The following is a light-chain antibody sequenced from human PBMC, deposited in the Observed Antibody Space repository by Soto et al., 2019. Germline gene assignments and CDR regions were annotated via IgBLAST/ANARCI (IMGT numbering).Light chain of an antibody. CDR1: QSVSSN. V-gene: IGKV3-15*01. CDR3: QQYNNWPPWT. J-gene: IGKJ1*01. CDR2: GAS. Sequence: EIVMTQSPATLSVSPGERATFSCRARQSVSSNLAWYQQKPGQAPRLPLYGASIRATGIPARFSGSGSGTEFTLTISSLQSADFAVYYCQQYNNWPPWTFGQGTKVDIK.